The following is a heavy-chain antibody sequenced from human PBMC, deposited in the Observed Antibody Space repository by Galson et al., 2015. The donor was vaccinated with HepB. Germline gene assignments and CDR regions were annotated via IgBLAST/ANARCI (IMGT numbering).Heavy chain of an antibody. J-gene: IGHJ4*02. CDR3: AKRSLLDEKKYYFDY. Sequence: SLRLSCAASGFTFSSYAMSWVRQAPGKGLEWVSAISGSGGSTYYADSVKGRFTISRDNSKNTLYLQMNSLRAEDTAVYYCAKRSLLDEKKYYFDYWGQGTLVTVSS. D-gene: IGHD1-26*01. CDR1: GFTFSSYA. V-gene: IGHV3-23*01. CDR2: ISGSGGST.